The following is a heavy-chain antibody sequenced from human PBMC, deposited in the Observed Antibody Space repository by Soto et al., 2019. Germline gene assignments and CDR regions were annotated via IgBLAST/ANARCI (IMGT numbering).Heavy chain of an antibody. Sequence: GGFLRLSCAASGFTFDDHGMSWVRQVPGKGLEWVSGINWSGGSTGYADSVKGRFTISRDNAKNSLYLKMNSVRAEDTALYYCARGPTTSNYYYYMDVWGKGTTVTVSS. J-gene: IGHJ6*03. CDR2: INWSGGST. D-gene: IGHD4-17*01. V-gene: IGHV3-20*04. CDR3: ARGPTTSNYYYYMDV. CDR1: GFTFDDHG.